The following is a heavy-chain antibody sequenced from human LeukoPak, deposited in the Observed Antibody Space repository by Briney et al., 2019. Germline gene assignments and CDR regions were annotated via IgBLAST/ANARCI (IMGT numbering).Heavy chain of an antibody. CDR1: SGSISNYY. D-gene: IGHD2-2*01. CDR2: IYSSGST. V-gene: IGHV4-59*01. J-gene: IGHJ4*02. Sequence: SETLSLTCTVSSGSISNYYWSWIRQPPGKGLEWIGYIYSSGSTNYNPSLKSRVTISVDTSKNQFSLKLSSVTAADTAVYYCARAYCSSTSCYPHFDYWGQGTLVTVPS. CDR3: ARAYCSSTSCYPHFDY.